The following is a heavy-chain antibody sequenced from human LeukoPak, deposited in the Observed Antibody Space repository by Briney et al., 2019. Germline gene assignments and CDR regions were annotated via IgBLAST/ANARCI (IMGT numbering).Heavy chain of an antibody. CDR2: IHPSGHT. V-gene: IGHV4-59*12. J-gene: IGHJ3*02. D-gene: IGHD3-10*01. CDR1: GDSISTYS. CDR3: ARSSAGSGHDAFDI. Sequence: SETLSLTCSVSGDSISTYSWSWIRQSPGTGLEWIGYIHPSGHTDYTPSLKGRVTISVDTSQNHFSLKLTSVTAADTAVYYCARSSAGSGHDAFDIWGQGTMVTVSS.